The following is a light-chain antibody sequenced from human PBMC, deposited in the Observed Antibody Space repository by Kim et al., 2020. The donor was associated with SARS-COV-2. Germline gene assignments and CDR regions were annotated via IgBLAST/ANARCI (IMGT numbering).Light chain of an antibody. Sequence: PSLSTTFSCTGTSCAVSGYNYVSWYPQHPGKAPKLMIYDVSKRPSGVSNRFSGSKSGNTASLTISGLQAEDEADYYCSSYTSSSRVFGGGTQLTVL. V-gene: IGLV2-14*04. CDR1: SCAVSGYNY. CDR3: SSYTSSSRV. J-gene: IGLJ3*02. CDR2: DVS.